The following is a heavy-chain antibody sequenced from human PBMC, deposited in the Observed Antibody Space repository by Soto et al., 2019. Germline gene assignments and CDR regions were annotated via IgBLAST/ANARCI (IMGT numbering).Heavy chain of an antibody. J-gene: IGHJ4*02. CDR1: GGSISSYY. CDR2: IYYSGIT. D-gene: IGHD2-8*02. CDR3: ERGGGVYYFDY. Sequence: PSETLSLTCTVSGGSISSYYWSWIRQPPGKGLEWIGYIYYSGITDYNPSLKSRVTISVDTSKSQVSLKLSSVTAADTAVYYCERGGGVYYFDYWGQGTLVTVSS. V-gene: IGHV4-59*01.